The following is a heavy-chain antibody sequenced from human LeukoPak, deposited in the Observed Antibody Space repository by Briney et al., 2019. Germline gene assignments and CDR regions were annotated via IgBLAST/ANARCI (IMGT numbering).Heavy chain of an antibody. J-gene: IGHJ4*02. Sequence: SETLSLTCTVSGGSISSYYWSWIRQPPGKRLEWIGEINHSGSTNYNPSLKSRLTISVDTSKNQFSLKLNSVTAADTAVYYCARLRGSDFWSGYWLDWWGQGTLVTVSS. CDR3: ARLRGSDFWSGYWLDW. CDR2: INHSGST. D-gene: IGHD3-3*01. V-gene: IGHV4-34*01. CDR1: GGSISSYY.